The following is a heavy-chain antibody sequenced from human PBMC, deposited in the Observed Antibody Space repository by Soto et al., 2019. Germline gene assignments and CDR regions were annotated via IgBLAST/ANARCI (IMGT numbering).Heavy chain of an antibody. V-gene: IGHV1-69*13. Sequence: SVKVSCKASGGTFSSYAISWVRQAPGQGLEWMGGIIPIFGTANYAQKFQGRVTITADESTSTAYMELSSLRSEDTAVYYCARDYDFWSGYSRVNNWFDPWGQGTLVTVSS. D-gene: IGHD3-3*01. CDR3: ARDYDFWSGYSRVNNWFDP. J-gene: IGHJ5*02. CDR1: GGTFSSYA. CDR2: IIPIFGTA.